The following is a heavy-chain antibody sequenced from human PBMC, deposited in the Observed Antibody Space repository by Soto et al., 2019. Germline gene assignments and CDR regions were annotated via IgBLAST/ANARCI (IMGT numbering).Heavy chain of an antibody. CDR2: ISYDENTK. D-gene: IGHD6-25*01. J-gene: IGHJ5*02. Sequence: GGSLRLSCEASGFPFITYGLHWVRKAPSKGLEWVAIISYDENTKYYADSLKGRFTISRDNSKNTLYLDINNVTPEDTAVYYCAKEVLAAGQGWFDPWGQGT. CDR3: AKEVLAAGQGWFDP. V-gene: IGHV3-30*18. CDR1: GFPFITYG.